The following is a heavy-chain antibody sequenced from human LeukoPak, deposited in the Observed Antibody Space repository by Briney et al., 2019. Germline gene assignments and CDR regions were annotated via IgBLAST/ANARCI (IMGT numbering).Heavy chain of an antibody. D-gene: IGHD3-3*01. V-gene: IGHV3-23*01. CDR3: ARYYDFWSGYYTGGDY. CDR1: GFTVSDYS. CDR2: ISGSGGST. Sequence: GSLRLSCAASGFTVSDYSMAWVRQAPGKGLEWVSAISGSGGSTYYADSVKGRFTISRDSSKNTLYLQMNSLRAEDTAVYYCARYYDFWSGYYTGGDYWGQGTLVTVSS. J-gene: IGHJ4*02.